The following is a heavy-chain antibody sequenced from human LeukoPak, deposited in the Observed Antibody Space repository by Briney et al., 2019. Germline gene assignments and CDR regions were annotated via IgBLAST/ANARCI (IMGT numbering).Heavy chain of an antibody. CDR2: INPNSGGT. CDR3: ARRRQAGRDHLEY. Sequence: ASVTVSCKASGYTFTGYYMLWVRQAPGQGLEWIGWINPNSGGTNYAQKFQGRVTMTRDTSISTASMELSRLRADDTAVYYCARRRQAGRDHLEYWGQGTLVTVSS. V-gene: IGHV1-2*02. CDR1: GYTFTGYY. D-gene: IGHD1-1*01. J-gene: IGHJ4*02.